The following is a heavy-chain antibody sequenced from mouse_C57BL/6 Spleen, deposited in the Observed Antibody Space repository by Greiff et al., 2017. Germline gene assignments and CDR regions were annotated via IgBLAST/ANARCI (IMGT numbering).Heavy chain of an antibody. CDR1: GYAFSSSW. V-gene: IGHV1-82*01. CDR2: IYPGDGDT. J-gene: IGHJ1*03. D-gene: IGHD2-5*01. CDR3: AGNSNCGGDFDV. Sequence: QVQLQQSGPELVKPGASVKISCKASGYAFSSSWMNWVKQRPGKGLEWIGRIYPGDGDTNYNGKFKGKATLTADKSSSTAYMQLSSLTSEDSAVYSCAGNSNCGGDFDVWGTGTTVTVSS.